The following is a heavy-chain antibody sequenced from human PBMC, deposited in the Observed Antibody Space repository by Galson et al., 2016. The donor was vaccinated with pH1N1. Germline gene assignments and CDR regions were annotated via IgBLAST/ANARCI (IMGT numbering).Heavy chain of an antibody. D-gene: IGHD1-14*01. J-gene: IGHJ6*02. CDR3: ARGRKYAMDV. V-gene: IGHV1-8*01. Sequence: SVKVSCKASGYTFTSYGINWVRQATGQGLEWMGWMNPNRGNTGSAQKFQGRVTMTRNSSITTAYMELSSLRFEDTAVYYCARGRKYAMDVWGQGTTVTVSS. CDR2: MNPNRGNT. CDR1: GYTFTSYG.